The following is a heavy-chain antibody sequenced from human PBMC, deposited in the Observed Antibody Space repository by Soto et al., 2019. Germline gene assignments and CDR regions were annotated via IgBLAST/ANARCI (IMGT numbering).Heavy chain of an antibody. CDR3: ARHKSSSWYPDYYSYYGMDV. CDR2: IYPGDSDP. CDR1: GYSFTSYW. D-gene: IGHD6-13*01. Sequence: GESLKISCTGSGYSFTSYWIGWVRQMPGKGLEWMGIIYPGDSDPRYSPSFQGQVTISADKSTGTAYLQWNSLKASDTAMYYCARHKSSSWYPDYYSYYGMDVWGQGTTVTVSS. V-gene: IGHV5-51*01. J-gene: IGHJ6*02.